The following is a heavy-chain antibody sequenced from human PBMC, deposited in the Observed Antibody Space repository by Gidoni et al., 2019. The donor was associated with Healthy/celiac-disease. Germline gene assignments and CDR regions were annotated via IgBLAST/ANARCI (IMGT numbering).Heavy chain of an antibody. CDR1: GSSFTSYW. V-gene: IGHV5-10-1*03. J-gene: IGHJ4*02. CDR3: ARLNRGVHYDFWSGYYLNDY. CDR2: IDPSDSYT. D-gene: IGHD3-3*01. Sequence: EVQLVQSGAEVKKPGESLRISCTGSGSSFTSYWISWVRQMPGKGLEWLGRIDPSDSYTNYSPSFQGHVTISADKSISTAYLQWSSLKASDTAMYYCARLNRGVHYDFWSGYYLNDYWGQGTLVTVSS.